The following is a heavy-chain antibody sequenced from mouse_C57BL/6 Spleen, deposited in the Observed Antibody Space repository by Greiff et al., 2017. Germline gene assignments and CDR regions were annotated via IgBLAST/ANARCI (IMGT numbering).Heavy chain of an antibody. CDR1: GYAFSSSW. CDR2: IYPGDGDT. J-gene: IGHJ3*01. V-gene: IGHV1-82*01. CDR3: ARQITTVVEGWFAY. D-gene: IGHD1-1*01. Sequence: QVQLQQSGPELVKPGASVKISCKASGYAFSSSWMNWVKQRPGKGLEWIGRIYPGDGDTNYNGKFKGKATLTADKSSSTAYMQLSSLTSEDSAVCFCARQITTVVEGWFAYWGQGTLVTVSA.